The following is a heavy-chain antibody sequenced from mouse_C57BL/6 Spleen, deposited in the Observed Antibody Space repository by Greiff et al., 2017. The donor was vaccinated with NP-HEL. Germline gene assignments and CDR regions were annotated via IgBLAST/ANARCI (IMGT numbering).Heavy chain of an antibody. CDR2: IWRGGST. CDR3: AKYDGYYGYAMDY. Sequence: QVQLKESGPGLVQPSQSLSITCTVSGFSLTSYGVHWVRQSPGKGLEWLGVIWRGGSTDYNAAFMSRLSITKDNSKIQVFFKMNSLQADDTAIYYCAKYDGYYGYAMDYWGQGTSVTVSS. J-gene: IGHJ4*01. D-gene: IGHD2-3*01. V-gene: IGHV2-5*01. CDR1: GFSLTSYG.